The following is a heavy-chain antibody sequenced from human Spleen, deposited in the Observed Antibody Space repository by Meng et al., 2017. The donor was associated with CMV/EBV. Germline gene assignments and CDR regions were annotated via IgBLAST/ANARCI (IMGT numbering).Heavy chain of an antibody. J-gene: IGHJ4*02. CDR2: MNPNSGNT. D-gene: IGHD2-2*01. CDR1: YAFTTSD. V-gene: IGHV1-8*01. Sequence: YAFTTSDINGVRQATGQGLEWMGWMNPNSGNTDYPQKFQGRITMTSDTSIGTAYMELSSLRSEDTAVYYCARGSACSTTSCYLFDYWGQGTLVTVSS. CDR3: ARGSACSTTSCYLFDY.